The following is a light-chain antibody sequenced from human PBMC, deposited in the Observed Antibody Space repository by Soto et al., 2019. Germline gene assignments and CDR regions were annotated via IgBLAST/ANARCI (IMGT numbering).Light chain of an antibody. CDR2: GAS. Sequence: RGLTQSPSALSVSLGERATLSCRASQSVATIVAYHQKTPDPPPRLLICGASTTATGPPASFSGRASRNDSPPTISLQPYDDFTYYCHQQNNYSPSTFGQGTNVDIK. J-gene: IGKJ1*01. CDR1: QSVATI. V-gene: IGKV3-15*01. CDR3: QQNNYSPST.